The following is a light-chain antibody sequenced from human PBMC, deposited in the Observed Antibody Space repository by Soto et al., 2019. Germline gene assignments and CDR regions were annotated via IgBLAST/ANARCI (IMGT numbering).Light chain of an antibody. J-gene: IGKJ5*01. CDR2: DAS. CDR3: QQRSNWPRIT. V-gene: IGKV3-11*01. Sequence: EIVYTQAAATLSLKPGERATLSCRASQSVSSYLAWYQQKPGQAPRLLIYDASNRATGIPARFSGSGSGTDFTLTISSLEPEDFAVYYCQQRSNWPRITFGQGTRLEIK. CDR1: QSVSSY.